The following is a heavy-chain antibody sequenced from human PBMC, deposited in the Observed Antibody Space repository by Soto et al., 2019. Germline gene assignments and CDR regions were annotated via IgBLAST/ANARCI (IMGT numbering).Heavy chain of an antibody. CDR3: AXDNDYGDYDGHYFDY. CDR2: ISYDGSNK. Sequence: QVQLVESGGGVVQPGRSLRLSCVASGFTFSSYGMHWVRQAPGKGLEWVAVISYDGSNKYYADSVKGRFTISRDNSKNTLYLQMNSLRAEDXAVYXCAXDNDYGDYDGHYFDYWGQGTLVTVSS. CDR1: GFTFSSYG. V-gene: IGHV3-30*03. D-gene: IGHD4-17*01. J-gene: IGHJ4*02.